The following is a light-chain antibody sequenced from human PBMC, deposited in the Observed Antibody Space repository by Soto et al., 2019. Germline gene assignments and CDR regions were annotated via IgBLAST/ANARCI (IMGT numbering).Light chain of an antibody. J-gene: IGLJ2*01. CDR2: DTS. V-gene: IGLV7-46*01. CDR3: LVSDSGEEI. Sequence: QAVVTQEPSLTVSPGGTGTLTCGSSTGPVTSSNYPYWFQQKPGQAPRTLIYDTSNKHSWTPARFSGSLLGGKAALTLAGAQPEDEADYYCLVSDSGEEIFGGGTKLTVL. CDR1: TGPVTSSNY.